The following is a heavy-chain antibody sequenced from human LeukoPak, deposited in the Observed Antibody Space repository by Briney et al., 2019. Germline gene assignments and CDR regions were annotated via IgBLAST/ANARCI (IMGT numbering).Heavy chain of an antibody. J-gene: IGHJ4*02. V-gene: IGHV4-34*01. CDR2: INHSGST. Sequence: PSETLSLTCAVYGGSFSGYYWSWIRQPPVKGLEWIGEINHSGSTNYNPSLKSRVTISVDTSKNQFSLKLSSVTAADTAVYYCARGLAGGRITIFGVVIREVGFDYWGQGTLVTVSS. CDR3: ARGLAGGRITIFGVVIREVGFDY. D-gene: IGHD3-3*01. CDR1: GGSFSGYY.